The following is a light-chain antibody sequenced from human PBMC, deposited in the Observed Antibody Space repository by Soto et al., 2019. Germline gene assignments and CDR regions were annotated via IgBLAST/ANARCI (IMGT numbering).Light chain of an antibody. CDR2: EVD. J-gene: IGLJ1*01. Sequence: QSVLTQPPSASGSPGQSVTVSCTGTSSDGGFFNFVSWYQHHPGKVPRFLIYEVDKRPSGVPDRFSGSKSGNTAYLTISGLQVEDEADYFCSSIVDGSSYVFGTGTKVTVL. V-gene: IGLV2-8*01. CDR3: SSIVDGSSYV. CDR1: SSDGGFFNF.